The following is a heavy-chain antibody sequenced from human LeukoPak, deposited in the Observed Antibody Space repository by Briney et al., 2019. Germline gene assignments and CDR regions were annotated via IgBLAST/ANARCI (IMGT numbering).Heavy chain of an antibody. CDR2: INHSGST. D-gene: IGHD5-18*01. Sequence: PSETLSLTCAVYGGSFSGYYWSWIRQPPGKGLEWIGEINHSGSTNYNPSLKSRVTISVDTSKNQFSLKLSSVTAADTAVYYCAREGRGYSYGKHYYYYYYMDVWGKGTTVTLSS. J-gene: IGHJ6*03. V-gene: IGHV4-34*01. CDR1: GGSFSGYY. CDR3: AREGRGYSYGKHYYYYYYMDV.